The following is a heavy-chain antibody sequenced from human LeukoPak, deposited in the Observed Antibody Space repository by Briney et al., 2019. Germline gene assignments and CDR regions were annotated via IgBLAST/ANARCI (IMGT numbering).Heavy chain of an antibody. D-gene: IGHD7-27*01. Sequence: GGSLRLSCAASGFTFSSYGMHWVRQAPGKGLEWVAVISYDGSNKYYADSVKGRFTISRDNSKNTLYLQMNSLRAEGTAVYYCAKEAESWARNYYYGMDVWGQGTTVTVSS. CDR2: ISYDGSNK. CDR3: AKEAESWARNYYYGMDV. V-gene: IGHV3-30*18. CDR1: GFTFSSYG. J-gene: IGHJ6*02.